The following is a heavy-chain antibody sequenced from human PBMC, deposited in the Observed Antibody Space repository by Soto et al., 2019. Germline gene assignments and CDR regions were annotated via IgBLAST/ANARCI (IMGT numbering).Heavy chain of an antibody. J-gene: IGHJ4*02. CDR1: GYTFTSYA. CDR2: INAGNGNT. Sequence: GASVKVSCKASGYTFTSYAMHWVRQAPGQRLEWMGWINAGNGNTKYSQKFQGRVTITRDTSASTAYMELSSLRSEDTAVYYCAGEGGGVRFLEWLTEYYFDYWGQGTLVTVSS. V-gene: IGHV1-3*01. D-gene: IGHD3-3*01. CDR3: AGEGGGVRFLEWLTEYYFDY.